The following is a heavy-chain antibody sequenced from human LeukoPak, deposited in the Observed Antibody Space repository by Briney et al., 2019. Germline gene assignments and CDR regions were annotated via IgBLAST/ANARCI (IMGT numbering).Heavy chain of an antibody. CDR3: ARDESVGYDFWSGYYTLEYFQH. J-gene: IGHJ1*01. CDR1: GGSISSYY. Sequence: SETLSLTCTVSGGSISSYYWSWIRQPAGKGLEWIGRIYTSGSTNYNLSLKSRVTMSVDTSKNQFSLKLSSVTAADTAVYYCARDESVGYDFWSGYYTLEYFQHWGQGTLVTVSS. V-gene: IGHV4-4*07. D-gene: IGHD3-3*01. CDR2: IYTSGST.